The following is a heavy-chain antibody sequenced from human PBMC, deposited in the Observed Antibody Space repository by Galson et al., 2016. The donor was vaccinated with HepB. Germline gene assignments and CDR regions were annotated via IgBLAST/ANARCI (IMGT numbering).Heavy chain of an antibody. V-gene: IGHV3-53*01. D-gene: IGHD2-2*01. CDR1: GFTVSNNY. J-gene: IGHJ3*02. CDR2: TYSGGST. CDR3: ARDQGASFDAFDI. Sequence: SLRLSCAASGFTVSNNYMTRVRQAPGKGLEWVSVTYSGGSTYYADSVKGRFIISRDNSKNTLYLQMNSLRAEDTAVYYCARDQGASFDAFDIWGQGTMVTVSS.